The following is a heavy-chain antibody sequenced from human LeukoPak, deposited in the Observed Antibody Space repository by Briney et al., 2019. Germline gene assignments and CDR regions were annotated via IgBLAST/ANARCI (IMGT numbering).Heavy chain of an antibody. Sequence: ASVKVSCKASGYTFTSYDINWVRQATGQGLEWMGWMNPNSGNTGYAQKFQGRVTMTRNTSISTAYMELSSLRSEDTAVYYCARDGEWLRHDAFDIWGQGTMVTVSS. V-gene: IGHV1-8*01. J-gene: IGHJ3*02. CDR3: ARDGEWLRHDAFDI. CDR2: MNPNSGNT. CDR1: GYTFTSYD. D-gene: IGHD5-12*01.